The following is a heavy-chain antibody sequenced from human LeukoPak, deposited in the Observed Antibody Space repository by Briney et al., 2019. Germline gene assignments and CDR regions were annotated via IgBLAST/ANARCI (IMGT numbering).Heavy chain of an antibody. V-gene: IGHV3-23*01. Sequence: GGSLRLSCSASGFTFSNYAMRSVRQAPGKGLGWVSPISGSGGSTYYADSVKGRFTISRDNSKNTLYLQMNSRRAEDTAVYYCAKSYDFQPYYYYYLDVWGKGTTVTVSS. CDR3: AKSYDFQPYYYYYLDV. CDR1: GFTFSNYA. D-gene: IGHD3-3*01. CDR2: ISGSGGST. J-gene: IGHJ6*03.